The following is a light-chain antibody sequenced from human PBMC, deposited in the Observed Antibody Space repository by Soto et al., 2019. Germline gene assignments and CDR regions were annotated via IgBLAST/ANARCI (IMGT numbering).Light chain of an antibody. V-gene: IGKV3-15*01. Sequence: IVIPQTPATLSVSPGERDTLSCRAGQSVSGSLAWYQQKPGQAPRFLIYGASTRATGIPARFSGSGSGTECTLTISSLQSEDFAVYYCQQYNNWPPWTFGQGTKVEIK. CDR2: GAS. CDR1: QSVSGS. CDR3: QQYNNWPPWT. J-gene: IGKJ1*01.